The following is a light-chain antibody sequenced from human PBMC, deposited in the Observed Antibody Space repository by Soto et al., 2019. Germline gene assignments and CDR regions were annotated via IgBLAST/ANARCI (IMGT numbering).Light chain of an antibody. CDR1: QSISNS. Sequence: DIQMTQSLSSLSASVGDTVTITCRASQSISNSLSWYQQKPGKAPKFLIYVASTLQRGGPSRFSGSGSGTDFTLTISSLQPEDVATYYCQQTFSPPYTFGQWTKLEIK. CDR3: QQTFSPPYT. J-gene: IGKJ2*01. CDR2: VAS. V-gene: IGKV1-39*01.